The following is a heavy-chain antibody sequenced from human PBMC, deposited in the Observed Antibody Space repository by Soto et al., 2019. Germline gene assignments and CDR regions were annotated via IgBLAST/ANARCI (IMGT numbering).Heavy chain of an antibody. Sequence: PSETLSLTCTVSGGSVSDSSYYWAWVRQPPGKGLQWIATIYSSGSAYSNPSLKSRVSISLHASKNQFSLRLSSVTAADTAVYYCAKEEGHVDTAFFDPWGQGTRVTVSS. D-gene: IGHD5-18*01. CDR2: IYSSGSA. CDR3: AKEEGHVDTAFFDP. CDR1: GGSVSDSSYY. V-gene: IGHV4-39*02. J-gene: IGHJ5*02.